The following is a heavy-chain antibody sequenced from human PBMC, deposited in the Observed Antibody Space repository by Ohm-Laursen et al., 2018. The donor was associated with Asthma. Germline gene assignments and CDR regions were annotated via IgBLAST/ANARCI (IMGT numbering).Heavy chain of an antibody. J-gene: IGHJ4*02. Sequence: SDTLSLTCTVSGGSVSSGSYYWSWIRQPPGKGLEWIGYIYYSGSTNYNPSLKSRVTISVDTSKNQVSLRLSSVTAADTALYFCARLDWAQSMFDSWGQGTLVIVSS. D-gene: IGHD3-9*01. CDR1: GGSVSSGSYY. CDR2: IYYSGST. V-gene: IGHV4-61*01. CDR3: ARLDWAQSMFDS.